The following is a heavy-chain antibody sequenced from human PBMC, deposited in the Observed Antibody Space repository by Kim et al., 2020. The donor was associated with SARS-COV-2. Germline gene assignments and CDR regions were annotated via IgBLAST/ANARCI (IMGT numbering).Heavy chain of an antibody. CDR3: TRGAIPTDNLLDS. CDR1: GFSFSSHW. CDR2: IKGDGSAA. V-gene: IGHV3-74*01. Sequence: GGSLRLSCAASGFSFSSHWMHWVRQVPGKGLVWLSGIKGDGSAATYADSVKGRFTISRDNAKNTLYRQMNSLRVEDTTVYYCTRGAIPTDNLLDSWGQGTLVTVSS. D-gene: IGHD2-2*02. J-gene: IGHJ5*01.